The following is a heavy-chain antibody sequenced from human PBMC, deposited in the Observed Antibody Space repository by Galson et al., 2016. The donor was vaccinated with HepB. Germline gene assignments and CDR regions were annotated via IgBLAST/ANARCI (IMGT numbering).Heavy chain of an antibody. CDR1: GYTLSDLS. V-gene: IGHV1-24*01. CDR2: FAAEDGEP. Sequence: SVKVSCKVSGYTLSDLSIHWVRQAPGKGLEWMGVFAAEDGEPVDAQNFQGRLTMTEDPSTDTAYMELSSLRAEDTAVYYCAMNLLEVGLNAYNIWGQGTTVIVSS. J-gene: IGHJ3*02. D-gene: IGHD1-26*01. CDR3: AMNLLEVGLNAYNI.